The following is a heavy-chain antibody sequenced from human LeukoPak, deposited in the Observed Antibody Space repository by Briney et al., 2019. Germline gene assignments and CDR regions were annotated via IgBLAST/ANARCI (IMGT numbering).Heavy chain of an antibody. CDR1: GFTLDDYA. Sequence: GGSLRLSCAASGFTLDDYAMHWVRQAPGKGLEWVSGISWNSGSIGYADSVKGRFTISRDNAKNSLYLQMNSLRAEDTALYYCAKDWGTVTTVYYFDYWGQGTLVTVSS. CDR2: ISWNSGSI. V-gene: IGHV3-9*01. J-gene: IGHJ4*02. CDR3: AKDWGTVTTVYYFDY. D-gene: IGHD4-17*01.